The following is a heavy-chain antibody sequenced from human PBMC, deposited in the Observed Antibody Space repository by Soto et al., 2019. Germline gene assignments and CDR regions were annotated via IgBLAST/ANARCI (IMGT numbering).Heavy chain of an antibody. D-gene: IGHD3-10*01. Sequence: QVQLVESGGDVVQPGGSLRLSCAASGFTFQNYSMHWVRQAPGKGLEWVAVTSYDGGKMFYADSVQGRFTISRDNSKYTLDLQMNSLRPGDTAVYYCARVESSGTSKYFIDYWGQGTLVTVSS. CDR3: ARVESSGTSKYFIDY. V-gene: IGHV3-30*03. J-gene: IGHJ4*02. CDR2: TSYDGGKM. CDR1: GFTFQNYS.